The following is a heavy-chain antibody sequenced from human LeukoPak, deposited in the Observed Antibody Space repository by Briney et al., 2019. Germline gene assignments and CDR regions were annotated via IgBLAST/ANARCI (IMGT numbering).Heavy chain of an antibody. V-gene: IGHV1-69*05. CDR3: ARGGGLYCSSTSCSIDY. CDR2: IIPIFGTA. D-gene: IGHD2-2*01. CDR1: GGTFSSYA. Sequence: SVKVSCKASGGTFSSYAISWVRQAPGQGREWMGGIIPIFGTANYAQKFQGRVTITTDESTSTAYMELSSLRSEDTAVYYCARGGGLYCSSTSCSIDYWGQGTLVTVSS. J-gene: IGHJ4*02.